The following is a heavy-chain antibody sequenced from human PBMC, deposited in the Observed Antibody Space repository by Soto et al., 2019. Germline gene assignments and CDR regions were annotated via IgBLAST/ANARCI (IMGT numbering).Heavy chain of an antibody. CDR1: GFTFSSYA. Sequence: ILSCAASGFTFSSYAMSWVRQAPGKGLEWVSAISDGRSTSYADSVKGRFTISRDNAKNTLYLQMNSLRAEDTAVYYCARDHYYGMDVWGQGTTVTVSS. J-gene: IGHJ6*02. CDR2: ISDGRST. V-gene: IGHV3-74*01. CDR3: ARDHYYGMDV.